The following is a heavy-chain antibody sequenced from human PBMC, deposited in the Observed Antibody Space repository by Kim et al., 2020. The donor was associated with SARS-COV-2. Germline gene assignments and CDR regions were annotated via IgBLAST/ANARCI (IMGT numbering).Heavy chain of an antibody. Sequence: SETLSLTCAVYGGSFSGYYWSWIRQPPGKGLEWIGEINHSGSTNYNPSLKSRVTISVDTSKNQFSLKLSSVTAADTAVYYCARGTFSQWRPYYGMDVWGQGTTVTVSS. D-gene: IGHD6-19*01. V-gene: IGHV4-34*01. J-gene: IGHJ6*02. CDR3: ARGTFSQWRPYYGMDV. CDR2: INHSGST. CDR1: GGSFSGYY.